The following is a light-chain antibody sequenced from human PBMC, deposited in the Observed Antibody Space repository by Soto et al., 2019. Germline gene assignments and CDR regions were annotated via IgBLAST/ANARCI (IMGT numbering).Light chain of an antibody. CDR2: AAS. CDR1: QSISSY. V-gene: IGKV1-39*01. CDR3: QQSYSTPRT. J-gene: IGKJ1*01. Sequence: DIQMTQSPSSLSASVGDRVTITCRASQSISSYLNWYQQXXXXAPKLLIYAASSLQSGVPSRFXXXXSGXXXTLTISSLQPEDFATYYCQQSYSTPRTFGQGTKVEIK.